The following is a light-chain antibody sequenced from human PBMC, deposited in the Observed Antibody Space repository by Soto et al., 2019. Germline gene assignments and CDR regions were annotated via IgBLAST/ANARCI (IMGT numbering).Light chain of an antibody. V-gene: IGKV1-39*01. CDR3: QQSYSTPLT. CDR1: QSIRSY. J-gene: IGKJ4*01. CDR2: AAS. Sequence: DIQMTQSPSSLSASVGDRVTITCRASQSIRSYLNWYQQKPGKAPKLLIYAASSLQSGVPSRFSGSGSGTDFTLTIRRLQPEDFATYYCQQSYSTPLTFGGGTKVEIK.